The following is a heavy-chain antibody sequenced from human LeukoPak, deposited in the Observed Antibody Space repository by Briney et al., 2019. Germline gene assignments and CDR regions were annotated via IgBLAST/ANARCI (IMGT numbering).Heavy chain of an antibody. CDR3: ARDSRLGELSFMRY. V-gene: IGHV1-69*04. J-gene: IGHJ4*02. CDR2: IIPILGIA. CDR1: GGTFSSYA. Sequence: ASVKVSCKASGGTFSSYAISWVRQAPGQGLEWMGRIIPILGIANYAQKFQGRVTITADKSTSTAYMELSSLRSEDTAVYYCARDSRLGELSFMRYWGQGTLVTVSS. D-gene: IGHD3-16*02.